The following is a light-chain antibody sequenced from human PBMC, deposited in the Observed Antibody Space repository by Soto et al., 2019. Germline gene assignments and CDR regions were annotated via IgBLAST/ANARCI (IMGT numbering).Light chain of an antibody. CDR3: SYYTRETIY. CDR2: EVS. J-gene: IGLJ1*01. V-gene: IGLV2-14*01. CDR1: SNDVGGYNY. Sequence: QSALTQPASVSGSPGQSITISCTGTSNDVGGYNYVSWYQQHPGKAPKVMIYEVSNRPSGVSNRFSGSKSGNTASLTISGLQAEDEADYYCSYYTRETIYFGTGNKVTVL.